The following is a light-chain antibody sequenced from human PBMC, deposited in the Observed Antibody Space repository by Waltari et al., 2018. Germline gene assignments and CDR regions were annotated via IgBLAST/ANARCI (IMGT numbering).Light chain of an antibody. Sequence: IQLTQSPSSLSASVGDRVTITCRASQGISSYLAWYQQKPGNAPKLLIYAASTLQSGVPSMFSGSGSGTDFTLTISSLQPEDFATYYCQQLNSYPLTFGGGTKVEIK. V-gene: IGKV1-9*01. J-gene: IGKJ4*01. CDR1: QGISSY. CDR2: AAS. CDR3: QQLNSYPLT.